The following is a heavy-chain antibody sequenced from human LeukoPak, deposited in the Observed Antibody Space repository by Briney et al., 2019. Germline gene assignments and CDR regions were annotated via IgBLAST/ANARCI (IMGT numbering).Heavy chain of an antibody. CDR3: ARDHTIAVAGTWDY. Sequence: GGSLRLSCAASGFTFSSYWMSWVRQAPGKGLEWVANIKKDESEKYYVDSVKGRFTISRDNAKNSLYLQMNSLRAEDTAVCYCARDHTIAVAGTWDYWGQGTLVTVSS. V-gene: IGHV3-7*01. CDR2: IKKDESEK. D-gene: IGHD6-19*01. CDR1: GFTFSSYW. J-gene: IGHJ4*02.